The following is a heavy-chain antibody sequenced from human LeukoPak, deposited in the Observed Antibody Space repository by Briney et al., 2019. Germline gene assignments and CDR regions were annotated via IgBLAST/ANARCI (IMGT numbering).Heavy chain of an antibody. J-gene: IGHJ6*03. CDR1: GGSISSSSYY. CDR2: IYYSGST. V-gene: IGHV4-39*07. Sequence: PSETLSLTCTVSGGSISSSSYYWGWIRQPPGKGLEWIGSIYYSGSTYYNPSLKSRVTISVDTSKNQFSLKLSSVTAADTAVYYCARVVSSSSLRGGSYYYYMDVWGKGTTVTVSS. D-gene: IGHD6-6*01. CDR3: ARVVSSSSLRGGSYYYYMDV.